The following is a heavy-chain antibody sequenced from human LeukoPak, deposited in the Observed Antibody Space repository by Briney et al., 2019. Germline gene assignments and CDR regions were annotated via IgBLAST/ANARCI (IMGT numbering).Heavy chain of an antibody. Sequence: GGSLRLSCAASAFTFSTYAMHWVRQAPGKGLEWVAVISYDGSNQYYADSVKGRFTIARDNSKNTLYLQMSSLRGQDTAIYYCVKDRAAVLEYWGQGTLVTVSS. D-gene: IGHD2-15*01. CDR1: AFTFSTYA. J-gene: IGHJ4*02. V-gene: IGHV3-30*04. CDR3: VKDRAAVLEY. CDR2: ISYDGSNQ.